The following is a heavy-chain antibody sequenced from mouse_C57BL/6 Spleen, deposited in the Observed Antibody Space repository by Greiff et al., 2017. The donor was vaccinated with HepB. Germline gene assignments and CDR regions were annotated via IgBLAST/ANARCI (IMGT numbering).Heavy chain of an antibody. J-gene: IGHJ4*01. CDR2: INPNNGGT. CDR3: ARWHYGSSFAMDY. CDR1: GYTFTDYN. D-gene: IGHD1-1*01. Sequence: EVQLQQSGPELVKPGASVKMSCKASGYTFTDYNMHWVKQSHGKSLEWIGYINPNNGGTSYNQKFKGKATLTVNKSSSTAYMELRSLTSEDSAVYYCARWHYGSSFAMDYWGQGTSVTVSS. V-gene: IGHV1-22*01.